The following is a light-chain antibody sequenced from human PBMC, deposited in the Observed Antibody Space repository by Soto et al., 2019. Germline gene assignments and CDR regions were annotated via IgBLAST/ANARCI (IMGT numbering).Light chain of an antibody. Sequence: EIVMTQSPATLSVSPGERATLSCSASQSVSSNLVWYQQKPGQAPRLLIHGASTRATGIPARFSGSGSGTEFTLNISSLQSEDFAVYYCQQYNNWPPRRTFGQGTKVEIK. V-gene: IGKV3-15*01. CDR1: QSVSSN. CDR3: QQYNNWPPRRT. J-gene: IGKJ1*01. CDR2: GAS.